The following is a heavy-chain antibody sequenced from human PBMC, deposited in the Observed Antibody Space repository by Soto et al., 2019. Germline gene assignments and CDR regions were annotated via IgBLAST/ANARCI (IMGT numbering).Heavy chain of an antibody. Sequence: QVQLVQSGTEVKKPGASVKVSCKASGYTFTNYGITWVRQAPGQQLEWMGRISTNSGHTDYAQKFRGRVTMTTDRSTTTAYMDLRSLRSDDTAVYYCAREEYRQVDHWGQGTLVTVFS. CDR1: GYTFTNYG. V-gene: IGHV1-18*04. D-gene: IGHD3-16*02. J-gene: IGHJ5*02. CDR2: ISTNSGHT. CDR3: AREEYRQVDH.